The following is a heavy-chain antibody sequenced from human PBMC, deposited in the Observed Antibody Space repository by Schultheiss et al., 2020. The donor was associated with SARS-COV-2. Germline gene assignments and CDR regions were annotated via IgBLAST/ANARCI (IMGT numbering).Heavy chain of an antibody. Sequence: GGSLRLSCAASGFTFSSYAMSWVRQAPGKGLEWVSAISGSGGSTYYADSVKGRFTISRDNSKNTLYLQMNSLRAEDTAVYYCAKDRGGRVVPAAIYAFDIWGQGTVVTVSS. CDR3: AKDRGGRVVPAAIYAFDI. D-gene: IGHD2-2*01. J-gene: IGHJ3*02. V-gene: IGHV3-23*01. CDR2: ISGSGGST. CDR1: GFTFSSYA.